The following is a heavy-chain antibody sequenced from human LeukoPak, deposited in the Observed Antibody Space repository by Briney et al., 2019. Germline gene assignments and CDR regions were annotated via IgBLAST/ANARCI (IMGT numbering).Heavy chain of an antibody. CDR2: IYTSGST. D-gene: IGHD6-13*01. CDR3: ARHIRAAAGLDAFDI. J-gene: IGHJ3*02. Sequence: GSLRLSCAASGFTFSSYSMNWVRQAPGKGLEWIGRIYTSGSTNYNPSLKSRVTMSVDTSKNQFSLKLSSVTAADTAVYYCARHIRAAAGLDAFDIWGQGTMVTVSS. V-gene: IGHV4-59*10. CDR1: GFTFSSYS.